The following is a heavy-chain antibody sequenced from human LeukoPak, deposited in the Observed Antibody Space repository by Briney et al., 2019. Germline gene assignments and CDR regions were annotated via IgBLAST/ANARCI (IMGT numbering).Heavy chain of an antibody. J-gene: IGHJ2*01. CDR2: ISAYNGDT. Sequence: GTSVKVSCKASGYTFNHHGITWVRQAPGQGLEWMGWISAYNGDTKYAQEFQGRVTMTTDTCTSTAYMELRSVRSDDSAVYYCARYPSNTSGRYQYFDLWGRGTLVTVSS. CDR3: ARYPSNTSGRYQYFDL. D-gene: IGHD6-19*01. CDR1: GYTFNHHG. V-gene: IGHV1-18*01.